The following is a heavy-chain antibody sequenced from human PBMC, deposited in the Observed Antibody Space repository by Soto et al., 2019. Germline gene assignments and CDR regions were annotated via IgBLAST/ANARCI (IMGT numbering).Heavy chain of an antibody. CDR2: IIPIFGTA. CDR3: ARGYNWNDDAFDI. D-gene: IGHD1-1*01. Sequence: QVQLVQSGAEVKKPGSSVKVSCKASGGTFSSYAISGVRQAPGQGLEWMGGIIPIFGTANYAQKFQGRVTITADESTSTAYIELRSLRSEDTAVYYCARGYNWNDDAFDIWGQGTMVTVSS. J-gene: IGHJ3*02. CDR1: GGTFSSYA. V-gene: IGHV1-69*12.